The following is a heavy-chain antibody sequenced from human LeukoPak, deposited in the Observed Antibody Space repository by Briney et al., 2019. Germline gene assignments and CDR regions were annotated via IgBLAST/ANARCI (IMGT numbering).Heavy chain of an antibody. Sequence: GGSLRLSCAASGFAFSSYSMNWVRQAPGKGLEWVSSISSSSYIYYADSVKGRFTISRDNAKNSLYLQMNSLRAEDTAVYYCARDTRAYYGMDVWGQGTTVTVSS. CDR2: ISSSSYI. V-gene: IGHV3-21*01. D-gene: IGHD1-1*01. CDR3: ARDTRAYYGMDV. J-gene: IGHJ6*02. CDR1: GFAFSSYS.